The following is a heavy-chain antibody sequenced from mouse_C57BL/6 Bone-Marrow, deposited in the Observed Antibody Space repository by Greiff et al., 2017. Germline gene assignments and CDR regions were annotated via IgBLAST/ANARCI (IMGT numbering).Heavy chain of an antibody. J-gene: IGHJ3*01. V-gene: IGHV5-4*01. D-gene: IGHD2-2*01. CDR2: ISDGGGDT. Sequence: EVKLVESGGGLVKPGGSLKLSCAASGFTFSGYAMSWVRQPPEKRLEWVATISDGGGDTYYPDNVKGGFTISRDNAKNNRYLQMSHLKSEDTAMYYCERDGYRFAYWGQGTLVTVSA. CDR1: GFTFSGYA. CDR3: ERDGYRFAY.